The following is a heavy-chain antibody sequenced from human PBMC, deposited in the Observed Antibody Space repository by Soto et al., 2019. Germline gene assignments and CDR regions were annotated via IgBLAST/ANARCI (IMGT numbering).Heavy chain of an antibody. D-gene: IGHD1-26*01. CDR3: AKEPVFFHSFSLYYYFDN. V-gene: IGHV3-23*01. J-gene: IGHJ4*02. CDR2: IGGSGGYI. Sequence: EVQLLESGGDLVQPGGSLRLSCVVSGFTFSNFAMRWVRQAPGKGPEWVAAIGGSGGYIFYADSVKGRFTISRDDSKNTLYLQMNSLRAEDTAVYYCAKEPVFFHSFSLYYYFDNWGQGTLVTASS. CDR1: GFTFSNFA.